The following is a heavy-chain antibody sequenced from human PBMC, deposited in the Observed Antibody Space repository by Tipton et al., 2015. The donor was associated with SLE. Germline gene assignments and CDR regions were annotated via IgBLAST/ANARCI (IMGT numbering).Heavy chain of an antibody. V-gene: IGHV5-51*03. J-gene: IGHJ3*02. CDR2: IYPGDSDT. D-gene: IGHD3-22*01. CDR3: ARGFDGYYDSSGYSHDAFDI. Sequence: QLVQSGAEVKKPGESLKISCKGSGYSFTSYWIGWVRQMPGKGLEWMGIIYPGDSDTRYSPSFQGQVTISADKSISTAYLQWSSLKASDTAMYYCARGFDGYYDSSGYSHDAFDIWGQGTMVTVSS. CDR1: GYSFTSYW.